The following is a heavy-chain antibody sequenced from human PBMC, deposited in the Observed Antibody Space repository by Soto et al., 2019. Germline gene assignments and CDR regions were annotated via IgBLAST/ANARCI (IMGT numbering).Heavy chain of an antibody. V-gene: IGHV4-31*03. CDR1: GSSISSGSYY. CDR2: IYYSGST. D-gene: IGHD3-22*01. J-gene: IGHJ4*02. Sequence: TLSLTCTVSGSSISSGSYYWSWIRQHPGKGLQWIGYIYYSGSTYYNPSLKSRVTISVDTSKNQFSLKLSSVTAADTAVYYCARRKAYYDSSGSPYFDYWGQGTLVTVSS. CDR3: ARRKAYYDSSGSPYFDY.